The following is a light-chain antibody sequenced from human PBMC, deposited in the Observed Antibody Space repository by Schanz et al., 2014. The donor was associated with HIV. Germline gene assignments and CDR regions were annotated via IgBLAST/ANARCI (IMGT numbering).Light chain of an antibody. V-gene: IGLV2-11*01. CDR2: DVT. Sequence: QSALTQPRSVSGSPGQSVTISCTGTTSDVGAYNFVSWYQQHPGKAPKLMIYDVTDRPSGVPDRFSGSKSGNTASLTISGLQGEDEADYYCSSYTFSSTLVFGGGTKLTVL. CDR1: TSDVGAYNF. J-gene: IGLJ3*02. CDR3: SSYTFSSTLV.